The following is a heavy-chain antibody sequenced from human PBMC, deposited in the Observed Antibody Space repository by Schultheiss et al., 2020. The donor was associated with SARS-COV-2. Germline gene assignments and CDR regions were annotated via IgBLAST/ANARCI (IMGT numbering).Heavy chain of an antibody. V-gene: IGHV1-69*04. CDR2: INPNSGGT. D-gene: IGHD5/OR15-5a*01. CDR3: ATGVMFDI. J-gene: IGHJ3*02. Sequence: SVKVSCKASGGTFSSYAISWVRQAPGQGLEWMGRINPNSGGTNYAQKFQGRVTMTEDTSTDTAYMELSSLRSEDTAVYYCATGVMFDIWGQGTMVTVSS. CDR1: GGTFSSYA.